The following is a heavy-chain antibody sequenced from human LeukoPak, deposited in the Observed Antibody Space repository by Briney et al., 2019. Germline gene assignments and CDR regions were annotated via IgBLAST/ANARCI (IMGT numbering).Heavy chain of an antibody. J-gene: IGHJ6*03. D-gene: IGHD3-3*02. CDR2: ITPDGNQK. CDR3: ATGALHIGFLELIRPGSYFYNYMGV. V-gene: IGHV3-30*04. Sequence: GGSLRLSCDASGFTFSTYPMHWVRQAPGKGLEWLTIITPDGNQKDYADSVKGRFTISRDNSKNTLYLQMNSLTTEDTAIYYCATGALHIGFLELIRPGSYFYNYMGVRGKGTMVVVSS. CDR1: GFTFSTYP.